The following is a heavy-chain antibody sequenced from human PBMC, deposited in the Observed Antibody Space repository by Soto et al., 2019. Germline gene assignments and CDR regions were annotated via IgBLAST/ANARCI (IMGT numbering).Heavy chain of an antibody. V-gene: IGHV4-34*01. J-gene: IGHJ6*02. CDR3: ARLRQRGSSYYPYYGMDV. CDR1: GGSFIGYY. CDR2: INHSGST. Sequence: PGTPPLTCSFYGGSFIGYYWSWIRQPPGKGLEWIGEINHSGSTNYNPSLKSRVTISVDTSKNRFSLKLSSVTAADTAVYYCARLRQRGSSYYPYYGMDVWGPVTTVP. D-gene: IGHD3-3*01.